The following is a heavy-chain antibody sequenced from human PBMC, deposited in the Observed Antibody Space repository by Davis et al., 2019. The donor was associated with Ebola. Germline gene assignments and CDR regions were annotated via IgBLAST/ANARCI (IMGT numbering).Heavy chain of an antibody. CDR3: ARPGEVLHGFDI. CDR1: GGSFSGYY. D-gene: IGHD1-26*01. CDR2: INHSGST. V-gene: IGHV4-34*01. Sequence: MPSETLSLTCAVYGGSFSGYYWSWIRQPPGKGLEWIGDINHSGSTNYNPSLKSRVTISVDTSKNQFSLKLSSVTAADTAVYYCARPGEVLHGFDIWGQGTMVTVSS. J-gene: IGHJ3*02.